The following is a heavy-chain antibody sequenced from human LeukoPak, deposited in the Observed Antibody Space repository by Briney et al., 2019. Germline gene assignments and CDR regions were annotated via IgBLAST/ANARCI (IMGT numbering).Heavy chain of an antibody. Sequence: SETLSLTCAVYGGSFSGYYGSWIRQPPGKGLEWIGEINHSGSTNYNPSLKSRVTISVDTSKNQFSLKLSSVTAADTAVYYCARGLTSSSWYKGIRFDYWGQGTLVTVSS. CDR3: ARGLTSSSWYKGIRFDY. D-gene: IGHD6-13*01. CDR1: GGSFSGYY. CDR2: INHSGST. V-gene: IGHV4-34*01. J-gene: IGHJ4*02.